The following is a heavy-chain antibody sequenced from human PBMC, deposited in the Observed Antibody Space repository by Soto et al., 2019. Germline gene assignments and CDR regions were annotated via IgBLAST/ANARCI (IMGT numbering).Heavy chain of an antibody. CDR1: GGTFSSYA. V-gene: IGHV1-69*13. J-gene: IGHJ6*02. CDR3: ARDKGDDFWSGYSRYYYYGMDV. Sequence: SVKVSCKASGGTFSSYAISWVRQAPGQGLEWMGGIIPIFGTANYAQKFQGRVTITADESTSTAYMELSSLRSEDTAVYYCARDKGDDFWSGYSRYYYYGMDVWGQGTTVTVSS. CDR2: IIPIFGTA. D-gene: IGHD3-3*01.